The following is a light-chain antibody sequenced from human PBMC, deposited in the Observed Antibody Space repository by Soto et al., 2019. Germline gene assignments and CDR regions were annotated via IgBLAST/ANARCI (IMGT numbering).Light chain of an antibody. CDR2: MAS. CDR3: KQYGTSEIT. CDR1: QTIDKW. J-gene: IGKJ5*01. Sequence: IHMTQYPSTLSASVGDSVTISWGASQTIDKWLAWYQQKGGKATNLLIYMASSLQSGVPSRFSGSGSGTEFTLTISSMQPDDFAVFFCKQYGTSEITFGQGTQLEIK. V-gene: IGKV1-5*03.